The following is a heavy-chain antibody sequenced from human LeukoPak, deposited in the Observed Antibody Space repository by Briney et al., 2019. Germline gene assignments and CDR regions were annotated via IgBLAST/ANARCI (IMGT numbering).Heavy chain of an antibody. Sequence: ASVKVSCKASGYTFTGYYMHWVRQAPGQGLEWMGWINLNSGGTNYAQKFQGRVTMTRDTSISTAYMELSGLRSDDTAMYYCARSSGYYYYYGMDVWGQGTTVTVSS. CDR1: GYTFTGYY. CDR2: INLNSGGT. V-gene: IGHV1-2*02. CDR3: ARSSGYYYYYGMDV. J-gene: IGHJ6*02. D-gene: IGHD3-22*01.